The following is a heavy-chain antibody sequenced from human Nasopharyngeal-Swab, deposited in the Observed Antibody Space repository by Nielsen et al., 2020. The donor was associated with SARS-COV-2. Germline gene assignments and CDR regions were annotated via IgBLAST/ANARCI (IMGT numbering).Heavy chain of an antibody. J-gene: IGHJ4*02. CDR2: ISWNRGSI. D-gene: IGHD2-21*02. CDR3: AAYCGGDCYSGY. CDR1: GSTFDDYA. V-gene: IGHV3-9*01. Sequence: GGSLRLSCAASGSTFDDYAMHWVRHAPGQGLGWVAVISWNRGSIGYADSVKGRFTISRDNAKNSLYLQMTSLRAEDTALYYCAAYCGGDCYSGYWGQGTLVTVSS.